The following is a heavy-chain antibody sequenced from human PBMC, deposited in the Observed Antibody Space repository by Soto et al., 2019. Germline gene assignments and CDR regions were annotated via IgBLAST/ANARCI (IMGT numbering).Heavy chain of an antibody. CDR2: ITFSGNTV. J-gene: IGHJ6*02. CDR1: GFTFSDSY. Sequence: GGSLRLSCAASGFTFSDSYMSWIRQAPGKGLEWISYITFSGNTVYYADSLKGRFTISRDNAKNSLYLQMNRLRAEGTAVYYCARVSWREKYGMDVWGQGTTVTVSS. V-gene: IGHV3-11*01. CDR3: ARVSWREKYGMDV.